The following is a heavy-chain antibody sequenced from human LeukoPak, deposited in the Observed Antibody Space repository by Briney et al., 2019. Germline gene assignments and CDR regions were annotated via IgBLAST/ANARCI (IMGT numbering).Heavy chain of an antibody. J-gene: IGHJ6*04. V-gene: IGHV3-48*03. CDR1: GFTFSSYE. CDR3: AELGITMIGGV. Sequence: PGGSLRLSCAASGFTFSSYEMDWVRQAPGKGLEWVSYISSSGSTIYYADSVKGRFTISRDNAKNSLYLQMNSLRAEDTAVYYCAELGITMIGGVWGKGTTVTISP. CDR2: ISSSGSTI. D-gene: IGHD3-10*02.